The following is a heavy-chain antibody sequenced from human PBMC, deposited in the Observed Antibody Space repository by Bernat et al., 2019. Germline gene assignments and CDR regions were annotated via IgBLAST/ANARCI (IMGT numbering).Heavy chain of an antibody. D-gene: IGHD2-15*01. Sequence: GGTVETRGASMLVSCRASGYTFTSYGISWVRQAPGQGLEWMGWISAYNGNTNYAQKLQGRVTMTTDTSTSTAYMELRSLRSDDTAVYYCARDQADIVVVVAAFDYWGQGTLFFVSP. CDR3: ARDQADIVVVVAAFDY. V-gene: IGHV1-18*01. J-gene: IGHJ4*02. CDR2: ISAYNGNT. CDR1: GYTFTSYG.